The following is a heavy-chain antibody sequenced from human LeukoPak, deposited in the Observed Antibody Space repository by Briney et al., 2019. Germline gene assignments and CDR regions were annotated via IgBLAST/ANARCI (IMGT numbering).Heavy chain of an antibody. CDR3: AKGGQTAARDMDV. CDR2: MTWDVGTT. V-gene: IGHV3-43*01. CDR1: GFTFDDYA. J-gene: IGHJ6*03. Sequence: GGSLRLSCAASGFTFDDYAMHWVRQPPGKGLEWVSLMTWDVGTTYDADSVKGRFTTARDNSKNSLYLQMNSLRSEDTALYYCAKGGQTAARDMDVWSEGSTVTVSS. D-gene: IGHD2-15*01.